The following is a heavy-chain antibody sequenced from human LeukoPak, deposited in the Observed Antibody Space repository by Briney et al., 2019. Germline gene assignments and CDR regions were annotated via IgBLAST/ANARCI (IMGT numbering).Heavy chain of an antibody. CDR2: ISPYNGNT. J-gene: IGHJ4*02. V-gene: IGHV1-18*01. CDR1: GYIFTSYG. Sequence: ASVKVSCKASGYIFTSYGITWVRQAPGQGLEWMEWISPYNGNTDYVQKLQGRVTMTTDTSTNTAYLELRSLKSDDTAVYYCARKPGTSSVVYYFDYWGQGTLVTVSS. D-gene: IGHD3-22*01. CDR3: ARKPGTSSVVYYFDY.